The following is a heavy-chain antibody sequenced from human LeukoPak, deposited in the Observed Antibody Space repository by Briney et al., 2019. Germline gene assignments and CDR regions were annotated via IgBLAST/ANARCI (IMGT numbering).Heavy chain of an antibody. CDR3: AREGTAGTNLNWFDP. J-gene: IGHJ5*02. D-gene: IGHD1-1*01. CDR2: ISYSGST. Sequence: SETLSLTCTVSGGSISSYYWSWIRQPPGKGLEWIGYISYSGSTNFNPSLKSRVTISVDTSKKQFSLKLSSVTAADTAVYYCAREGTAGTNLNWFDPWGQGTLVTVSS. V-gene: IGHV4-59*01. CDR1: GGSISSYY.